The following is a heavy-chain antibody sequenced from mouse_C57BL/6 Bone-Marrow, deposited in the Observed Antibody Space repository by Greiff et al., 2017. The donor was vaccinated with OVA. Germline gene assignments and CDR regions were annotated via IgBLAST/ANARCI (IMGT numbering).Heavy chain of an antibody. D-gene: IGHD2-2*01. CDR1: GYTFTSYW. V-gene: IGHV1-53*01. CDR2: INPSNGGT. Sequence: QVQLQQPGPELVKPGASVKLSCKASGYTFTSYWMHWVKQRPGQGLEWIGNINPSNGGTNYNEKFKSKATLTVDKSSSTAYMQLSSLTSEDSAVYYCARSIYYGYDSFAYWGQGTLVTVSA. J-gene: IGHJ3*01. CDR3: ARSIYYGYDSFAY.